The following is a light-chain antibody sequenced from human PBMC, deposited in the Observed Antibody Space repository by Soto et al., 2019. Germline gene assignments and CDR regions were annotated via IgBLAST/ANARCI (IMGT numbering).Light chain of an antibody. CDR3: QHYNPYPWT. CDR2: EAS. CDR1: QSIRSW. J-gene: IGKJ1*01. V-gene: IGKV1-5*03. Sequence: DIQMTQSPSTLSASVGDRVTITCRASQSIRSWLAWYQQKPGKAPKLLIYEASTLESGVPSRFSGSRSGTEFTLTISSLQPDDFATYFCQHYNPYPWTFGQGTKVEIK.